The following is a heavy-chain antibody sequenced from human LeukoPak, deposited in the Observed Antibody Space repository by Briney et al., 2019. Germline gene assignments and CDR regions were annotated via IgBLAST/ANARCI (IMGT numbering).Heavy chain of an antibody. V-gene: IGHV3-30*02. Sequence: GGSLRLSCAASGFTFSSYGMHWVRQAPGKGLEWVAFIRYDGSNKYYADSVKGRFTISRDNSKNTLYLQMNSLRAEDTALYYCAKESGSYSGPLFDYWGQGTLVTVSS. CDR2: IRYDGSNK. J-gene: IGHJ4*02. CDR3: AKESGSYSGPLFDY. CDR1: GFTFSSYG. D-gene: IGHD1-26*01.